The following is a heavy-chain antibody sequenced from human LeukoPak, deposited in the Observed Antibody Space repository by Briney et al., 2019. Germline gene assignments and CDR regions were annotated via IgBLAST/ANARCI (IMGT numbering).Heavy chain of an antibody. V-gene: IGHV4-59*01. CDR1: GGSISSYY. J-gene: IGHJ4*02. Sequence: SETLSLTCTVSGGSISSYYWSWIRQPPGKGLEWIGYIYYSGSTNYNPSLKSRVTISVDMSKNQFSLKLSSVTAADTAVYYCARGPRTTMVRGVYDYWGQGTLVTVSS. CDR3: ARGPRTTMVRGVYDY. D-gene: IGHD3-10*01. CDR2: IYYSGST.